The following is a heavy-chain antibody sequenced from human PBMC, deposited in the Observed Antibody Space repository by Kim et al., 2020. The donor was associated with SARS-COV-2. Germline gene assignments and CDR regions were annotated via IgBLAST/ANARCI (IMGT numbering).Heavy chain of an antibody. J-gene: IGHJ3*02. Sequence: GGSLRLSCAASGFIVSNNYMNWVRQAPGKGLEWVSVIYSDGSTNYADSVKGRFTISRHNSKNTLYLQMNSLRAGDTAVYYCAREGGYRAFDIWGQGTMVTVSS. D-gene: IGHD5-12*01. CDR1: GFIVSNNY. V-gene: IGHV3-53*01. CDR3: AREGGYRAFDI. CDR2: IYSDGST.